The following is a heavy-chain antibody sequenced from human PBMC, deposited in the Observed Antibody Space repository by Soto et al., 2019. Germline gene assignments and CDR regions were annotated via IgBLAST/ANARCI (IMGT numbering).Heavy chain of an antibody. CDR2: ISYDGSNK. J-gene: IGHJ4*02. V-gene: IGHV3-30-3*01. CDR1: GFTFSSYA. Sequence: GGSLRLSCAASGFTFSSYAMHWVRQAPGKGLEWVAVISYDGSNKYYADSVKGRFTISRDNSKNTLYLQMNSLRAEDTAVYYCARDLNPEYWGQGTLVTVSS. CDR3: ARDLNPEY.